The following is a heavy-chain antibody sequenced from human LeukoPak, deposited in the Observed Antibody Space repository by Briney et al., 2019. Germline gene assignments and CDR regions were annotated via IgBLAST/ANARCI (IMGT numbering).Heavy chain of an antibody. Sequence: GGSLRLSCAASGFTFSSYNMNWVRQAPGEGLELAAIISYDGRNEYYTDSVKGRFTISRDNSKNTLYLQMNSLRAEDTAVYYCVKDRHYESNVLGYWGQGTLVTVSS. J-gene: IGHJ4*02. D-gene: IGHD3-22*01. CDR1: GFTFSSYN. CDR2: ISYDGRNE. V-gene: IGHV3-30*18. CDR3: VKDRHYESNVLGY.